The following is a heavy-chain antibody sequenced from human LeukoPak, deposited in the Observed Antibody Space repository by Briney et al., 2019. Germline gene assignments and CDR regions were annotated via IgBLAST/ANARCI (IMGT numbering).Heavy chain of an antibody. Sequence: SETLSLTCTVSGGSISSYYWSWIRQPPGKGLEWIGYIYYSGSTNYNPSLKSRVTISVDTSKNQFSLKLSSVTAADTAVYYCARSDSSGYYYRVLDYWGQGTLVTVSS. CDR2: IYYSGST. J-gene: IGHJ4*02. CDR1: GGSISSYY. D-gene: IGHD3-22*01. V-gene: IGHV4-59*01. CDR3: ARSDSSGYYYRVLDY.